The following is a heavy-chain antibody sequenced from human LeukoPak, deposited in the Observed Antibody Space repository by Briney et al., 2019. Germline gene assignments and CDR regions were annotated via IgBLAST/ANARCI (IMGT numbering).Heavy chain of an antibody. CDR2: ISFDGSDK. CDR1: GFTFSTYG. D-gene: IGHD5-12*01. Sequence: GRSLRLSCETSGFTFSTYGMHWVRQAPGKGLEWVALISFDGSDKSYGTSVKGRFTISRDNSKNTVSLRINSLRAEDTAVFYCARDPGYSNSPYYLDYWGQGTLVTVSS. V-gene: IGHV3-33*05. J-gene: IGHJ4*02. CDR3: ARDPGYSNSPYYLDY.